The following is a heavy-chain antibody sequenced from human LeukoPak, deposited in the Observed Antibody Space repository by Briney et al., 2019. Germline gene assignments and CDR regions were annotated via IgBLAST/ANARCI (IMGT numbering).Heavy chain of an antibody. CDR3: ARHRGAGAIDY. D-gene: IGHD1-26*01. Sequence: SETLSLTCTVSGGSISSSSYYWGWIRQPPGKGLEWIGSIYYSGSTYYNPSLKSRVTISVDTSKNQFSLKLSSVTAADTAVYYCARHRGAGAIDYWGQGTLVTVSS. J-gene: IGHJ4*02. V-gene: IGHV4-39*01. CDR1: GGSISSSSYY. CDR2: IYYSGST.